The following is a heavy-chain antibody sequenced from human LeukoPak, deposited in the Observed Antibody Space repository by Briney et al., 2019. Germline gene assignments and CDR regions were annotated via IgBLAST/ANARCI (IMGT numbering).Heavy chain of an antibody. J-gene: IGHJ4*02. D-gene: IGHD1-26*01. CDR1: GGSISSYY. CDR2: IYYSGST. Sequence: SETLSLTCTVSGGSISSYYWSWIRPPPGKGLEWIGYIYYSGSTNYNPSLNSRVTISVDTSKNQFSLKLSSVTAADTAVYYCARVGSYYDYWGQGTLVTVSS. CDR3: ARVGSYYDY. V-gene: IGHV4-59*08.